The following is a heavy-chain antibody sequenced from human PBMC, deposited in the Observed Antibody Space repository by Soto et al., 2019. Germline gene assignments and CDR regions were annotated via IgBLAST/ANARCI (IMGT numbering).Heavy chain of an antibody. D-gene: IGHD6-13*01. V-gene: IGHV3-9*01. Sequence: PGGSLRLSCAASGFTFDDYAMHWVRQAPGKGLEWVSGICWNSGSIGYADSVKGRFTISRDNAKNSLYLQMNSLRAEDTALYYCAKVTAPGSSPRRRTNYYYYYYMDVWGKGTTVTVSS. CDR3: AKVTAPGSSPRRRTNYYYYYYMDV. CDR2: ICWNSGSI. J-gene: IGHJ6*03. CDR1: GFTFDDYA.